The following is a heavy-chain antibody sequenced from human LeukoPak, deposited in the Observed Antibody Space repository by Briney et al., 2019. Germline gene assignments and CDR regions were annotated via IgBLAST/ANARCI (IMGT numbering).Heavy chain of an antibody. CDR1: DGSFSGYY. D-gene: IGHD5-24*01. V-gene: IGHV4-59*01. Sequence: PSETLSLTCAVYDGSFSGYYWSWIRQPPGKGLEWIGYIYHSGSTNYNPSLKSRVTISVDTSKNQFSLKLSSVTAADTAVYYCARDGQRCSLDYWGQGTLVTVSS. J-gene: IGHJ4*02. CDR2: IYHSGST. CDR3: ARDGQRCSLDY.